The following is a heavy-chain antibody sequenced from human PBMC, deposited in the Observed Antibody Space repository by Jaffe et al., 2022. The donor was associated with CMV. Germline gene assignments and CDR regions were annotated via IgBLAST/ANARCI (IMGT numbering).Heavy chain of an antibody. D-gene: IGHD3-10*01. J-gene: IGHJ6*02. Sequence: QVQLQESGPGLVKPSETLSLTCTVSGGSISSYYWSWIRQPPGKGLEWIGYIYYSGSTNYNPSLKSRVTISVDTSKNQFSLKLSSVTAADTAVYYCARGGSGSYYSTENYYYGMDVWGQGTTVTVSS. CDR1: GGSISSYY. CDR2: IYYSGST. CDR3: ARGGSGSYYSTENYYYGMDV. V-gene: IGHV4-59*01.